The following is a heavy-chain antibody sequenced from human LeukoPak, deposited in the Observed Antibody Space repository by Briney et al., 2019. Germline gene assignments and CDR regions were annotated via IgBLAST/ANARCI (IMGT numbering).Heavy chain of an antibody. D-gene: IGHD3-9*01. J-gene: IGHJ4*02. V-gene: IGHV1-46*01. CDR2: INPSGGST. CDR1: GYTITSYY. Sequence: ASVKVSCKASGYTITSYYMHWVRQAPGQGLEWMGIINPSGGSTSYAQKFQGRVTMTRDMSTSTVYMELSSLRSEDTAVYYCAREPSRYDILTGYYNVGGPFDYWGQGTLVTVSS. CDR3: AREPSRYDILTGYYNVGGPFDY.